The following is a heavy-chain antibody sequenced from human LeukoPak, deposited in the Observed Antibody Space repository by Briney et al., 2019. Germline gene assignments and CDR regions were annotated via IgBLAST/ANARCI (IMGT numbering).Heavy chain of an antibody. D-gene: IGHD5-18*01. J-gene: IGHJ5*02. Sequence: GGSLRLSCAASGFTVSSNYMSWVRQAPGKGLEWVSFIYSGGTTYYADSVKGRFTISRDSSKNTMYLQMNSLRAEDTAVYYCARAGYRGYSYGFYWFDPWGQGTLVTVSS. CDR2: IYSGGTT. V-gene: IGHV3-53*01. CDR1: GFTVSSNY. CDR3: ARAGYRGYSYGFYWFDP.